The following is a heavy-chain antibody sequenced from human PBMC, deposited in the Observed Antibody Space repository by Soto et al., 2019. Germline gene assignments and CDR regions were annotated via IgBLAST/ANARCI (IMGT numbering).Heavy chain of an antibody. V-gene: IGHV1-69*01. J-gene: IGHJ6*02. CDR2: IIPIFGTA. CDR3: AGGCSSTSCYSPDYYYGMDV. CDR1: GGIFSSYA. D-gene: IGHD2-2*01. Sequence: QVQLVQSGAEVKKPGSSVKVSCKASGGIFSSYAISWVRQAPGQGLEWMGGIIPIFGTANYAQKFQGRVTITADESTSTAYMELSSLRSEDTAVYYCAGGCSSTSCYSPDYYYGMDVWGQGTTVTVSS.